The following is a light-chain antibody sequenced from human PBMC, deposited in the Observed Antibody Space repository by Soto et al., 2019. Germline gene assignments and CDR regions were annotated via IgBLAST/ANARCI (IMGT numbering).Light chain of an antibody. Sequence: DIQITEPRSILSGCVGRRVIITCLASQSIGSWLAWYQQQPGKVPKLLIYTASTLQGGVPSRFSGSGSGAEFTLTICSLQPEDLATYYSRQYTNYPSTFGQGTKVDI. CDR1: QSIGSW. CDR3: RQYTNYPST. CDR2: TAS. J-gene: IGKJ1*01. V-gene: IGKV1-5*03.